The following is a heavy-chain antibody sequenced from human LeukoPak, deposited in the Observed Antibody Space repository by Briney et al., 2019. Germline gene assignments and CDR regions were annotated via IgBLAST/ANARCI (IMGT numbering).Heavy chain of an antibody. Sequence: SETLSLTCAVSGGPISSSNWWSWVRQPPGKGLEWIGEIYHSGSTNYNPSLKSRVTISVDKSKNQFSLKLSSVTAADTAVYYCAREEATARDFDYWGQGTLVTVSS. D-gene: IGHD5-12*01. J-gene: IGHJ4*02. CDR1: GGPISSSNW. CDR2: IYHSGST. V-gene: IGHV4-4*02. CDR3: AREEATARDFDY.